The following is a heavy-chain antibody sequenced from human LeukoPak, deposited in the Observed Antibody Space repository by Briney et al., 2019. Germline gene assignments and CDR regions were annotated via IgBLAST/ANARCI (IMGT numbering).Heavy chain of an antibody. J-gene: IGHJ4*02. CDR3: AREAARRGRYFDY. CDR2: ISAYNGNT. CDR1: GYTFTSYG. V-gene: IGHV1-18*01. D-gene: IGHD6-6*01. Sequence: ASVKVSCKASGYTFTSYGISWVRQAPGQGLEWMGWISAYNGNTNYAQKFQGRVTITADESTSTAYMELSSLRSEDTAVYYCAREAARRGRYFDYWGQGTLVTVSS.